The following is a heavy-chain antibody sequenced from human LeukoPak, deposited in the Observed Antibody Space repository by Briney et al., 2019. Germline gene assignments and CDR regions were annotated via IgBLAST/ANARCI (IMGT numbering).Heavy chain of an antibody. J-gene: IGHJ4*01. Sequence: SETLSLTCTVSGGSISSNGYYWSWIRQPPGKGLEWIGNIYYSGSTDYNPSLKSRVTMSVGTSKNQFSLKLSSVTAADTALYYCASQSRAAGREFDYWGQGTLVTVSS. V-gene: IGHV4-39*01. CDR2: IYYSGST. CDR3: ASQSRAAGREFDY. D-gene: IGHD6-19*01. CDR1: GGSISSNGYY.